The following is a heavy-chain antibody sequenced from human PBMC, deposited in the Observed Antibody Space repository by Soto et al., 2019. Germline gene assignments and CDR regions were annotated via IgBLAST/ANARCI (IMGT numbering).Heavy chain of an antibody. CDR2: IYISENT. D-gene: IGHD6-13*01. V-gene: IGHV4-4*07. CDR1: GVSISSDY. Sequence: ETLALTCTVSGVSISSDYWSWIRQPAGKGLEWIGRIYISENTHYNPSLRSRVSMSLDTSKNQLSLNLSSVTAADTAVYYCARGVGRSSWTSFDSWGQGTLVTVSS. CDR3: ARGVGRSSWTSFDS. J-gene: IGHJ4*02.